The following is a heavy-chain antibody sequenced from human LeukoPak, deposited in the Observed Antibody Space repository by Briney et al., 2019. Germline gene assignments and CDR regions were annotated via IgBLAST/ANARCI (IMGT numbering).Heavy chain of an antibody. J-gene: IGHJ6*03. Sequence: ASVKVSCKASGYTFTGPYMHWVRQAPGQGLEWMGWINPNSGGTNYAQNFQGRVTMTRDTSISTAYMELSRLRSDDTAVYYCARDPSIAARRNYYYYMDVWGKGTTVTVSS. CDR1: GYTFTGPY. D-gene: IGHD6-6*01. V-gene: IGHV1-2*02. CDR3: ARDPSIAARRNYYYYMDV. CDR2: INPNSGGT.